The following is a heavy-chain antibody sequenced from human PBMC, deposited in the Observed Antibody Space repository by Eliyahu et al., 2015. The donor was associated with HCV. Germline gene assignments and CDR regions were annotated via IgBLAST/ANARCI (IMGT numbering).Heavy chain of an antibody. V-gene: IGHV3-9*01. D-gene: IGHD6-6*01. CDR2: ISWNSGSI. CDR1: GFTFDDYA. J-gene: IGHJ1*01. CDR3: AKDISYSYRSSSHFQH. Sequence: EVQLVESGGGLVQPGRSLRLSXXASGFTFDDYAMHWVRQAPGKGLEWVSGISWNSGSIGYADSVKGRFTISRDNAKNSLYLQMNSLRAEDTALYYCAKDISYSYRSSSHFQHWGQGTLVTVSS.